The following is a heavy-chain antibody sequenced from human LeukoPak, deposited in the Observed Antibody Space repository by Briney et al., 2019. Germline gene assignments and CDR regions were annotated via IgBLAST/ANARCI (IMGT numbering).Heavy chain of an antibody. CDR2: IYHSGYT. J-gene: IGHJ4*02. D-gene: IGHD6-13*01. CDR1: GYSISSGYY. V-gene: IGHV4-38-2*02. Sequence: SETLSLTCTVSGYSISSGYYWGWIRQPPGKGLEWIGNIYHSGYTYYNPSLKSRLTISVDTSKNQFSLKLSSVTAADTAVYYCARASSWSRGRKDYWGQGTLVTVSS. CDR3: ARASSWSRGRKDY.